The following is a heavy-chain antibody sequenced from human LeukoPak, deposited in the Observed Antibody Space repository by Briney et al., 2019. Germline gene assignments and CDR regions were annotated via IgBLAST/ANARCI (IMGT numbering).Heavy chain of an antibody. J-gene: IGHJ6*02. CDR3: ARDQRIVGASGGLDV. V-gene: IGHV3-48*03. CDR2: ISYIGSTI. CDR1: GFTFSSYE. D-gene: IGHD1-26*01. Sequence: GGSLRLSCAASGFTFSSYEMNWVRQAPGKGLEGVSDISYIGSTIYYADSVKGRFTISRDNPKNTLHLQMNSLSAEDRPVYDCARDQRIVGASGGLDVWGQGTTVTVSS.